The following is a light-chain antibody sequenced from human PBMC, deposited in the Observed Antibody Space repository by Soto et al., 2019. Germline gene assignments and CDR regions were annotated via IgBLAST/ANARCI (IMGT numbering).Light chain of an antibody. CDR2: EVS. Sequence: QSALTQPASVSGSPGQSITISCTGTSSDVGGYNYVSWYQQLPGKAPKLMIYEVSNRPSGVSIRFSGSKSGNTASLTISGLRAEDEADYYCNYYTTTSTPYVFGPGTKVTVL. V-gene: IGLV2-14*01. CDR3: NYYTTTSTPYV. J-gene: IGLJ1*01. CDR1: SSDVGGYNY.